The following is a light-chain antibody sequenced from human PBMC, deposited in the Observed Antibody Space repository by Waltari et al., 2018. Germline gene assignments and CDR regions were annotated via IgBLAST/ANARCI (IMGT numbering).Light chain of an antibody. CDR1: QGIRNA. V-gene: IGKV1-17*01. J-gene: IGKJ2*01. CDR2: AAS. Sequence: DIQITQSPSSLSASVGDRVTITCRASQGIRNALGWFQQKPGKAPKRLIYAASTLQSGVPSRFSGSGSGTEFTLTISSLQPEDFATYYCLQHNSYSYTFGQGTKLEI. CDR3: LQHNSYSYT.